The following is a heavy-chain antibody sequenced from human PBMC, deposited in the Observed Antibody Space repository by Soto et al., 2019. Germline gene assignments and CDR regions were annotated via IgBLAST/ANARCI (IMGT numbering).Heavy chain of an antibody. D-gene: IGHD3-3*01. CDR1: GFTFSSYW. Sequence: VGSLRLSCAASGFTFSSYWMSWVRQAPGKGLEWVANIKQDGSEKYYVDSVKGRFTISRDNAKNSLYLQMNSLRAEDTAVYYCARYYDFWSGYYATGGMDVWGQGTTVTVSS. CDR3: ARYYDFWSGYYATGGMDV. V-gene: IGHV3-7*01. CDR2: IKQDGSEK. J-gene: IGHJ6*02.